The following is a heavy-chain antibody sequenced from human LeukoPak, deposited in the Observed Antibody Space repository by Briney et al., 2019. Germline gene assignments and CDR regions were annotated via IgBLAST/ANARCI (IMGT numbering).Heavy chain of an antibody. CDR3: ARTYDFWTLNGGMDV. J-gene: IGHJ6*02. CDR1: GGSISSGGYY. CDR2: IYYSGST. D-gene: IGHD3-3*01. Sequence: SETLSLTCTVSGGSISSGGYYWSWIRQHPGKGLEWIGYIYYSGSTYYNPSLKSRVTISVDTSKNQFSLKLSSVTAADTAVYYCARTYDFWTLNGGMDVWGRGTTVTVSS. V-gene: IGHV4-31*03.